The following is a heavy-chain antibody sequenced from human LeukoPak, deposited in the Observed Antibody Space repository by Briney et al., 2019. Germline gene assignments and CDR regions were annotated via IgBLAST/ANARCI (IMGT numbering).Heavy chain of an antibody. D-gene: IGHD3-3*01. Sequence: GGSLRLSCAASGFTFSSYWMSWVRQAPGKGLEWVANIKQDGSEKYYVDSVKGRFTISRDNAKNSLYLQMNSLRAEDTAVYYCARDEGRLYYDFWSGYYQNAIDCWGQGTLVTVSS. J-gene: IGHJ4*02. CDR2: IKQDGSEK. CDR1: GFTFSSYW. CDR3: ARDEGRLYYDFWSGYYQNAIDC. V-gene: IGHV3-7*01.